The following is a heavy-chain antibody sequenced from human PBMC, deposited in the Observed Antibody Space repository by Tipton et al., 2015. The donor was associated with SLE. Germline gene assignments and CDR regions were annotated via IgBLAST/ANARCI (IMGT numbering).Heavy chain of an antibody. CDR2: IDYNGYA. V-gene: IGHV4-59*01. CDR1: GVSTNRFY. CDR3: AGLEDYFDP. J-gene: IGHJ6*02. D-gene: IGHD3-22*01. Sequence: TLSLTCTVSGVSTNRFYWSWIRQSPEKGLQWIAYIDYNGYANHNPSLKSRVTISVDTSKTQVSLKLTSVTAADTAIYYCAGLEDYFDPWGQGTTVTVSS.